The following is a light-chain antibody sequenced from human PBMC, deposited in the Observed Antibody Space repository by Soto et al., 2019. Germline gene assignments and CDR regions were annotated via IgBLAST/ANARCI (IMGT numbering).Light chain of an antibody. Sequence: HSALTQPASVSGSPGQLITISCTGTSSDVGGYNYVSWYQQHPGKAPKLMIYDVSNRPSGFSNRFSGSKSGNTASLTISGLQAEDEADYYCSSYTSSSTVVFGGGTKLTVL. CDR3: SSYTSSSTVV. CDR2: DVS. V-gene: IGLV2-14*01. CDR1: SSDVGGYNY. J-gene: IGLJ2*01.